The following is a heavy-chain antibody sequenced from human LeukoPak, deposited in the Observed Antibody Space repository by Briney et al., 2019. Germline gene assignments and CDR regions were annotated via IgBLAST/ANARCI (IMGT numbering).Heavy chain of an antibody. J-gene: IGHJ4*02. CDR1: GFTLSGYW. D-gene: IGHD3-10*01. V-gene: IGHV3-7*01. Sequence: TGGSLRLSCVASGFTLSGYWMTWVRQAPGKGLEWVANIKQDGSEKYYVDSVKGRFTISRDNAKNSLYLQMNSLRAEDTAVYYCARDPGYYGSGSYLNWGQGTLVTVSS. CDR2: IKQDGSEK. CDR3: ARDPGYYGSGSYLN.